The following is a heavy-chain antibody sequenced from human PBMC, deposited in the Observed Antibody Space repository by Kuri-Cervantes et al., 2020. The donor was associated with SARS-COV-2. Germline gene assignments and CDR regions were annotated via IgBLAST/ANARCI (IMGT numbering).Heavy chain of an antibody. Sequence: ASVKVSCKASGYTFSVYYMYWVRQAPGQGLEWMGWINPNSGGTNYAQKFQGWVTMTRGTSISTAYMELSRLRSDDTAVYYCARGMVRGIIQYYYYAMDVWGQGTTVTVSS. CDR1: GYTFSVYY. CDR3: ARGMVRGIIQYYYYAMDV. CDR2: INPNSGGT. V-gene: IGHV1-2*04. J-gene: IGHJ6*02. D-gene: IGHD3-10*01.